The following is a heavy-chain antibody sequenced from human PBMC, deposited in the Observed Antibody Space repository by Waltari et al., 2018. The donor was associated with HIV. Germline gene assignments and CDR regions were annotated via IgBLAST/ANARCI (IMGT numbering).Heavy chain of an antibody. D-gene: IGHD2-21*01. CDR2: IWYDGSNT. V-gene: IGHV3-33*01. CDR3: ARDVQGYCGGERCFYGMDV. J-gene: IGHJ6*02. CDR1: GFTVSTYG. Sequence: QVQLVESGGGVVQPGRSLRLSCAASGFTVSTYGMHWVRQAPGKGLGWWAVIWYDGSNTYYTDSVKGRFTISRDNSKNTLYLQMYSLRAEDTAVYYCARDVQGYCGGERCFYGMDVWGQGTTVTVSS.